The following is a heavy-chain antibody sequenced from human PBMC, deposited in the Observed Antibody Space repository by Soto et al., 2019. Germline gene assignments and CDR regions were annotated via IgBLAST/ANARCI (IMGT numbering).Heavy chain of an antibody. J-gene: IGHJ4*02. Sequence: GASVKVSCKASGYTFTSYAMHWVRQAPGQRLERMGWINAGNGNTKYSQKFQGRVTITRDTSASTAYMELSSLRSEDTAVYYCARDRVLLWFGEPRTLGYWGQGTLVTVSS. V-gene: IGHV1-3*01. CDR1: GYTFTSYA. CDR2: INAGNGNT. CDR3: ARDRVLLWFGEPRTLGY. D-gene: IGHD3-10*01.